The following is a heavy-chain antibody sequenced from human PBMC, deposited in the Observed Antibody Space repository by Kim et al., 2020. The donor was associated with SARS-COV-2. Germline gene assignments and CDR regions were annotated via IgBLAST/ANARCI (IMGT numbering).Heavy chain of an antibody. CDR2: VSSTGNYR. D-gene: IGHD6-13*01. V-gene: IGHV3-21*01. CDR3: AKGAGGP. CDR1: GFTFSSYS. Sequence: GGSLRLSCAASGFTFSSYSMNWVRQAPGKGLEWVSSVSSTGNYRYYADSVKGRFTISRDNAQNSLFLQINSLRAEDMAVYYCAKGAGGPWGQGTLVTVSS. J-gene: IGHJ5*02.